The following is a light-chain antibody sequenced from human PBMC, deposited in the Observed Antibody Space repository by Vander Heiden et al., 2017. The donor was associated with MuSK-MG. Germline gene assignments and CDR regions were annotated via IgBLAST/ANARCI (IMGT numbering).Light chain of an antibody. V-gene: IGKV1-5*03. CDR2: KAS. Sequence: DIQMTQSPSTLSASVGDRVTITCRASQSISSWLAWYQQKPGKAPKLLIYKASSLESGVPSRFSGSGSGTEFTLTIGSLHPDDFATYYCQQYNSSSLTFGQGTKVEIK. CDR3: QQYNSSSLT. CDR1: QSISSW. J-gene: IGKJ1*01.